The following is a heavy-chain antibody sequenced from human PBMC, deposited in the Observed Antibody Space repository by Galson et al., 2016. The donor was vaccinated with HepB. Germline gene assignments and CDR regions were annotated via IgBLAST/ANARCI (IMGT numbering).Heavy chain of an antibody. V-gene: IGHV1-3*01. CDR3: ARDGIAVAPYDYGMDV. CDR1: GYTFTSYT. Sequence: SVKVSCKASGYTFTSYTIHWVRQAPGQRLEWMGWINAGNRNTKYSQNFQGRVTITRDTSASTAYMELSSLRSEDTAVYYCARDGIAVAPYDYGMDVWGQGTTVTVSS. D-gene: IGHD6-19*01. J-gene: IGHJ6*02. CDR2: INAGNRNT.